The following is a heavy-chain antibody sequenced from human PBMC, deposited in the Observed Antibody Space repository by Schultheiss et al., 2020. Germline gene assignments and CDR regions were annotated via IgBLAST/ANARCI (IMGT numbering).Heavy chain of an antibody. Sequence: SETLSLTCTVSGGSISSYYWSWIRQPPGKGLEWIGYIYYSGSTNYNPSLKSRVTISVDTSKNQFSLKLSSVTAADTAVYYCARCESEPYYDFWSGYYHDAFDIWGQGTMVTVSS. D-gene: IGHD3-3*01. CDR3: ARCESEPYYDFWSGYYHDAFDI. V-gene: IGHV4-59*08. CDR2: IYYSGST. J-gene: IGHJ3*02. CDR1: GGSISSYY.